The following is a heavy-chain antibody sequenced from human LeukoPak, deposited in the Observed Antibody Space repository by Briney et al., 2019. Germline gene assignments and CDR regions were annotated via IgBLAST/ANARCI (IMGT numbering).Heavy chain of an antibody. V-gene: IGHV3-33*01. J-gene: IGHJ4*02. D-gene: IGHD3-10*01. CDR2: IWYDGSNK. CDR1: GFTFSSYG. CDR3: ARDPGYYGSGSYFDY. Sequence: GGSLRLSCAASGFTFSSYGMHWVRQAPGKGLEWVAVIWYDGSNKYYADSVRGRFTISRDNSKNTLYLQMNSLRAEDTAVYYCARDPGYYGSGSYFDYWGQGTLVTVSS.